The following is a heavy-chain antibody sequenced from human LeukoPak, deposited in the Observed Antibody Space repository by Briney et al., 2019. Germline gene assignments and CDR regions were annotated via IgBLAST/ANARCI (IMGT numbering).Heavy chain of an antibody. D-gene: IGHD2-2*01. CDR1: GGSISSHY. J-gene: IGHJ6*02. Sequence: SETLSLTCTVSGGSISSHYWSWIRQPPGKGLEWIGYIYYSGSTYYNPSLKSRVTISVDTSKNQFSLKLSSVTAADTAVYYCASTYCSSTSCYRDYYYGMDVWGQGTTVTVSS. CDR3: ASTYCSSTSCYRDYYYGMDV. CDR2: IYYSGST. V-gene: IGHV4-59*08.